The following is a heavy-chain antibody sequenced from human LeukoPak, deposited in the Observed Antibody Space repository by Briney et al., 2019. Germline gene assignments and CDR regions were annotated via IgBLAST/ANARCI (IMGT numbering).Heavy chain of an antibody. Sequence: ETLSLTCAVYGVSISSDNWWTWVRQAPGKGLEWVANIKQDGSKKSYVDSVKGRFTTSRDNAKNSLYLQMNSLRAEDTAIYYCTRVGYIDEGIDYWGQGTLVTVSS. D-gene: IGHD5-24*01. CDR3: TRVGYIDEGIDY. J-gene: IGHJ4*02. CDR2: IKQDGSKK. V-gene: IGHV3-7*04. CDR1: GVSISSDNW.